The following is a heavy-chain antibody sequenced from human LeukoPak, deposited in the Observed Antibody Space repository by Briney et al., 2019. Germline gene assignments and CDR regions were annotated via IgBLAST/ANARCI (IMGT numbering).Heavy chain of an antibody. Sequence: PGRSLRLSCAASGFTFSSYGMHWVRQAPGKGLEWVAVIWYDGSNKYYADSVKGRFTISRDNSKNTLYLQMNSLRAEDTAVYYCARDAYGGNPPFDSWGQETLVTASS. J-gene: IGHJ4*02. CDR2: IWYDGSNK. CDR3: ARDAYGGNPPFDS. V-gene: IGHV3-33*01. D-gene: IGHD4-17*01. CDR1: GFTFSSYG.